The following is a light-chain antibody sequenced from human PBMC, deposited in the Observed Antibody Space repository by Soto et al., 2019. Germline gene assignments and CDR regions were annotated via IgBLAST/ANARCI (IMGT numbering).Light chain of an antibody. CDR3: GSYTIFNTMV. V-gene: IGLV2-14*01. CDR1: SSDVGGSKY. CDR2: DVS. Sequence: QSALTQPASVSGSPGQSITISCTGTSSDVGGSKYVSWYQQPPGKATRIIIYDVSDRPSGVSYRISGSKSGNTASLTISGLQAEDEADYYCGSYTIFNTMVFGGGTELTVL. J-gene: IGLJ3*02.